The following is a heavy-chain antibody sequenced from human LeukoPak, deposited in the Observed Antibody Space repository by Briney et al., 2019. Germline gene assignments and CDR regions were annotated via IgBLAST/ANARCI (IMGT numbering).Heavy chain of an antibody. D-gene: IGHD6-19*01. Sequence: SQTLSLTCAISGDSVPSNSATWNWIRQSPSRGLEWLGRTYYRSKWYNDYAVSVKSRITINPDTSKNQFSLQLNSVTPEDTAVYYCARDFAIAVAGKGIDYWGQGTLVTVSS. CDR2: TYYRSKWYN. V-gene: IGHV6-1*01. J-gene: IGHJ4*02. CDR3: ARDFAIAVAGKGIDY. CDR1: GDSVPSNSAT.